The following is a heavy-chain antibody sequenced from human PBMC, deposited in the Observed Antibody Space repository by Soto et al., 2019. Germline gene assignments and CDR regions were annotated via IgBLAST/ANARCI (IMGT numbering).Heavy chain of an antibody. V-gene: IGHV2-70*13. Sequence: SGPTLVNPTETLTLTCTFSRFSLTSPGMCVSWIRQPPGKALEWLALIERDDDDKYYSTSLKTRLTISKDTRKNQVVLTMANMDPADTGTYYCARSIRGPRGFNGMDVWGQGTTVTVSS. CDR3: ARSIRGPRGFNGMDV. J-gene: IGHJ6*02. CDR2: IERDDDDK. CDR1: RFSLTSPGMC. D-gene: IGHD1-20*01.